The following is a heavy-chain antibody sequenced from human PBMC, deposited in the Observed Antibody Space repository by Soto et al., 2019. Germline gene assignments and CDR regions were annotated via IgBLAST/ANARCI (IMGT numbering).Heavy chain of an antibody. D-gene: IGHD2-21*01. CDR3: APQWHEGYS. CDR1: GFPFSDYY. Sequence: QVQLVESGGGLVKPGGSLRLSCAASGFPFSDYYMSWIRQAPGRGPEWVSYISSGGSTIYYADSVKGRFTVSRDNARNSLYLQMNSLRAEDTAVYYCAPQWHEGYSWGQGTLVTVSS. V-gene: IGHV3-11*01. J-gene: IGHJ1*01. CDR2: ISSGGSTI.